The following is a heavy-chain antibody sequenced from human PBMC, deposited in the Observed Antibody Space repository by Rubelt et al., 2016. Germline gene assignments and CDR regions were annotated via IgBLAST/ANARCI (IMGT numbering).Heavy chain of an antibody. CDR3: ARGGRGREYSYYYYYMDV. CDR1: GGSFSGYY. J-gene: IGHJ6*03. CDR2: INHSGST. V-gene: IGHV4-34*01. D-gene: IGHD5-24*01. Sequence: QVQLQQWGAGLLKPSETLSLTCAVYGGSFSGYYWSWIRQPPGKGLEWIGEINHSGSTNYNPSLKSRVTISVDTSKNQFSLELGSVSAADTAVYYCARGGRGREYSYYYYYMDVWGKGTTVTVSS.